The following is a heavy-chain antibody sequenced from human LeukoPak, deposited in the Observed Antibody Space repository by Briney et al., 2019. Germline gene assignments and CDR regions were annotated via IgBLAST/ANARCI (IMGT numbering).Heavy chain of an antibody. CDR3: ARESLFDY. J-gene: IGHJ4*02. CDR2: ISSSSSYI. Sequence: GGSLRLSCAASGFTFISYSMNWVRQPPGRGLEWVSSISSSSSYIYYADSVKGRFTISRDNAKNSLYLQMNSLRAEDTAVYYCARESLFDYWGQGTLVTVSS. V-gene: IGHV3-21*01. CDR1: GFTFISYS.